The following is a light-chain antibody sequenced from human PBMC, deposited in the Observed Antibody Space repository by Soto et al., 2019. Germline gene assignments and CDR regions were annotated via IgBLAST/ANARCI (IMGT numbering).Light chain of an antibody. J-gene: IGKJ2*01. CDR2: AAS. Sequence: DLQMTQSPSSLSASVGDKVTVTCRANQNINRFLQWYQQKAGKVPKLLIYAASSLQSGVPSSFSSSRAGTDFTHTISSLQPEDFATYYCQQSYSTPYTFVQGTKLDIK. CDR3: QQSYSTPYT. CDR1: QNINRF. V-gene: IGKV1-39*01.